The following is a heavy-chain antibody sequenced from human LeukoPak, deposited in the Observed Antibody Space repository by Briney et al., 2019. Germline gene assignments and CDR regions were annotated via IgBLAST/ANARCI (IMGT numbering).Heavy chain of an antibody. CDR1: GFTFTNYW. CDR2: IKQDGSDK. CDR3: AGSFLAGPLDY. D-gene: IGHD6-19*01. J-gene: IGHJ4*02. V-gene: IGHV3-7*02. Sequence: QPGGSLRLSCAASGFTFTNYWMTWVRQSPGKGLEWVAYIKQDGSDKYYVDSVEGRFTISRDNAKNSLYLQMNNLRAEDTAVYYCAGSFLAGPLDYWGQGTLVTVSS.